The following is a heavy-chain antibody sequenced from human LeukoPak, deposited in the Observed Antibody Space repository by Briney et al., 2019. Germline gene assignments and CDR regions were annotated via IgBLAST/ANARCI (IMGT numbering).Heavy chain of an antibody. CDR3: AARRRDGYNHDAFDI. J-gene: IGHJ3*02. D-gene: IGHD5-24*01. Sequence: PGGSLRLSCAASGFTFSSYAMSWVRQAPGKGLEWVSAISGSGGSTYYADSVKGRFTISRDNSKNTVYLQMNSLKIEDTAVYYCAARRRDGYNHDAFDIWGQGTMVTVSS. CDR2: ISGSGGST. CDR1: GFTFSSYA. V-gene: IGHV3-23*01.